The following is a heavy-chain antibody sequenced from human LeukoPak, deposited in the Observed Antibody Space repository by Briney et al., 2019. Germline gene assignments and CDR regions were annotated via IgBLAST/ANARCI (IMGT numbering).Heavy chain of an antibody. CDR3: AKGPGSCSSTSCFFRWFDP. Sequence: GRSLRLSCAASGFTFSSYGMHWVRQAPGKGLEWVALISYDGSYKYYADSVKGRFTVSRDNSKNTLYLQMNSLRAEDTAVYFCAKGPGSCSSTSCFFRWFDPWGQGTLVTVSS. J-gene: IGHJ5*02. CDR2: ISYDGSYK. V-gene: IGHV3-30*18. D-gene: IGHD2-2*01. CDR1: GFTFSSYG.